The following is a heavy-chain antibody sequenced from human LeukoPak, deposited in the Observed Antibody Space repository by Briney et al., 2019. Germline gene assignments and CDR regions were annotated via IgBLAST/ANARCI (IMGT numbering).Heavy chain of an antibody. D-gene: IGHD6-13*01. Sequence: PSETLSLTCTVSGDSVSSGLYYWSWIRQPAGKGLEWIGRVYISGNTNYNPSLKSRVTMSVDTSKNQFSLRLSSVTAADTAVYYCARDGGEYSSSWYRDYYYMDVWGKGTMVTVSS. CDR3: ARDGGEYSSSWYRDYYYMDV. CDR2: VYISGNT. CDR1: GDSVSSGLYY. V-gene: IGHV4-61*02. J-gene: IGHJ6*03.